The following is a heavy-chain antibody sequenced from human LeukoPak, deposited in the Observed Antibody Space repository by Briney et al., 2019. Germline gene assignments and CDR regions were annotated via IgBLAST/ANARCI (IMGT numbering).Heavy chain of an antibody. CDR1: GGSISSHY. CDR3: ARARGDYYDSSGYYRTPRKDDYYMDV. V-gene: IGHV4-59*11. D-gene: IGHD3-22*01. J-gene: IGHJ6*03. CDR2: IYYSGST. Sequence: PSETLSLTCTVSGGSISSHYWSWIRQPPGKGLEWIGNIYYSGSTNYNPSLKSRVTISVDTSKNQFSLKLSSVTAVDTAVYYCARARGDYYDSSGYYRTPRKDDYYMDVWGKGTTVTVSS.